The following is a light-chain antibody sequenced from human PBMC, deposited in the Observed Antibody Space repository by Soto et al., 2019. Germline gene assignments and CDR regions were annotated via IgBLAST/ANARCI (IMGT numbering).Light chain of an antibody. CDR2: AAS. CDR3: QQSSNIPYT. Sequence: DIQMTQSPSSLSASVGDRVTITCRASQTISSYLNWYQQNPGKAPKLLIYAASSLQSGVPSRFSGSGSGTDFTLPISSLQPEDFATYYCQQSSNIPYTFGQGTKLEIK. CDR1: QTISSY. V-gene: IGKV1-39*01. J-gene: IGKJ2*01.